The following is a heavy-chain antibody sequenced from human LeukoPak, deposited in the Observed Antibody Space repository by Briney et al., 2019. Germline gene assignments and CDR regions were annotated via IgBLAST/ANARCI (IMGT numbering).Heavy chain of an antibody. CDR3: ARSGTPHRHPTYYDILTGYYRY. CDR1: GGSFSGYY. CDR2: INHSGST. J-gene: IGHJ4*02. V-gene: IGHV4-34*01. D-gene: IGHD3-9*01. Sequence: SETLSLTCAVYGGSFSGYYWSWIRQPPGKGLEWIREINHSGSTNYSPSLKSRVTISVDTSKNQFSLKLSSVTAADTAVYYCARSGTPHRHPTYYDILTGYYRYWGQGTLVTVSS.